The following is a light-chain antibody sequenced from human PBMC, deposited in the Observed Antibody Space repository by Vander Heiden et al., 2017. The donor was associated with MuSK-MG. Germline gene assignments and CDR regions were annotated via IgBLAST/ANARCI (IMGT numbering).Light chain of an antibody. CDR1: ETISTY. J-gene: IGKJ2*01. V-gene: IGKV1-39*01. CDR3: QQNDITPFT. Sequence: DIPMTQSPSSLSASVGDRVTISCRASETISTYLSWYQQKPGKVPKLLIYAASSLQSGVPSRFSGSGSGTDFTLTITRLQPEDFATFYCQQNDITPFTFGQGTKVEIK. CDR2: AAS.